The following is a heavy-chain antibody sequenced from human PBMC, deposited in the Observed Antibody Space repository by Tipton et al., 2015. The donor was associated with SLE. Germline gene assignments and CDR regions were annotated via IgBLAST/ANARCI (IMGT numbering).Heavy chain of an antibody. V-gene: IGHV4-59*01. Sequence: TLSLTCKVSGASMRNYYYHWIRRPPGKGLEWIVNINYSGNTKYNPSLKSRVTISVDTSKNQFSLKLNSVTTADTAVYYCVRDFWSGYGSFDSWGQGSLVTVSP. CDR1: GASMRNYY. D-gene: IGHD3-3*01. J-gene: IGHJ4*02. CDR3: VRDFWSGYGSFDS. CDR2: INYSGNT.